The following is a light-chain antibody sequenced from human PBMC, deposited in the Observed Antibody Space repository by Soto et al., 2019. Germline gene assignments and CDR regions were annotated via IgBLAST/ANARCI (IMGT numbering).Light chain of an antibody. CDR2: DTS. CDR3: QRYNNWPLT. J-gene: IGKJ4*01. Sequence: EVVLTQSPATLSVSPGEGVTLSCRASQGISDTLAWYQHKPGQTPRLLIYDTSARATGVPARFSGSRSGPEFTLTITSLQSEDFAIYYCQRYNNWPLTFGGGTKVESK. V-gene: IGKV3-15*01. CDR1: QGISDT.